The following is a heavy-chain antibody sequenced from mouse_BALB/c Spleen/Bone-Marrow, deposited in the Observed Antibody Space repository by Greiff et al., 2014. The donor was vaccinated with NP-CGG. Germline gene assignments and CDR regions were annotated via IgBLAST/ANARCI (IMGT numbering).Heavy chain of an antibody. Sequence: LQQSGSELVRPGASVKLSCKASGYTFTSYWMHWVKQRHGQGLEWIGNIYPGSGSTNYDEKFKNKATLTVDTSSSTAYMHLSSLTSEDSAVYYCTRSGDEDYFDYWGQGTTLTVSS. CDR1: GYTFTSYW. CDR2: IYPGSGST. D-gene: IGHD3-1*01. V-gene: IGHV1S22*01. CDR3: TRSGDEDYFDY. J-gene: IGHJ2*01.